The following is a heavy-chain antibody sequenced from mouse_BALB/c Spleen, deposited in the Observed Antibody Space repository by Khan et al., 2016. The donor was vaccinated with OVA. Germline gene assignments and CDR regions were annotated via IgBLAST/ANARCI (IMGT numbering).Heavy chain of an antibody. CDR1: GYTFTDYA. D-gene: IGHD2-3*01. Sequence: QVQLQQSGPELVRPGVSVKISCKGSGYTFTDYAMYWVKQSHAKSLEWIGLISTYSGSTNYNQKFKGKVTLTVDTSSSAAYMELARLTYEDSAIYYCARPAYDGYDDDWGQGTTLTVSS. V-gene: IGHV1S137*01. CDR2: ISTYSGST. J-gene: IGHJ2*01. CDR3: ARPAYDGYDDD.